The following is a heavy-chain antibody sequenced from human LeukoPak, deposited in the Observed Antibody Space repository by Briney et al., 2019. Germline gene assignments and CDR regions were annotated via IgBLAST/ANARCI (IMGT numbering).Heavy chain of an antibody. V-gene: IGHV1-69*05. CDR2: IIPIFGTA. CDR1: GGTFSSYA. CDR3: ARARLQLVRSRYWFDP. Sequence: GASVKASCKASGGTFSSYAISWVRQAPGQGLEWMGGIIPIFGTANYAQKFQGRVTITTDESTSTAYMELSSLRSEDTAVYYCARARLQLVRSRYWFDPWGQGTLVTVSS. J-gene: IGHJ5*02. D-gene: IGHD6-13*01.